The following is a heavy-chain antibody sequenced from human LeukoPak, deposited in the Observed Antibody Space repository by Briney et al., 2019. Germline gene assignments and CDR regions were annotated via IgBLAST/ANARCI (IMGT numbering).Heavy chain of an antibody. J-gene: IGHJ4*02. V-gene: IGHV4-30-2*01. CDR3: ARGTDFWSGYYDY. D-gene: IGHD3-3*01. CDR2: IYHSGST. CDR1: GGSISSGGYS. Sequence: SETLSLTCAVSGGSISSGGYSWSWIRQPPGKGLEWIGYIYHSGSTYYNPSLKSRVTISVDRSKNQFSLKLSSVTAADTAVYYCARGTDFWSGYYDYWGQGTLVTVSS.